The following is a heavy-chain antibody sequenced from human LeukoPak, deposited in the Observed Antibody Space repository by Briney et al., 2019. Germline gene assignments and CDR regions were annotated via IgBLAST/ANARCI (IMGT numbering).Heavy chain of an antibody. CDR3: ARANIVVVPAAMFLYDYYYYMDV. Sequence: PSETLSLTCAVYGGSFSGYYWSWIRQPPGKGLEWIGEINHSGSTNYNPSLKSRVTISVDTSKNQFSLKLSSVTAADTAVYYCARANIVVVPAAMFLYDYYYYMDVWGKGTTVTVSS. CDR1: GGSFSGYY. D-gene: IGHD2-2*01. CDR2: INHSGST. J-gene: IGHJ6*03. V-gene: IGHV4-34*01.